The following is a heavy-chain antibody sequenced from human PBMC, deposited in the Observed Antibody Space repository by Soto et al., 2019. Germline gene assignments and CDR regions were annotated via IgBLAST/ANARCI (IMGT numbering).Heavy chain of an antibody. CDR2: MNPNSGNT. D-gene: IGHD3-3*01. Sequence: ASVKVSCKASGYTFTSYDINWVRQATGQGLEWMGWMNPNSGNTGYAQKFQGRVTMTRNTSISTAYMELSSLRSEDTAVYYCARCTYYDFWSGYFGASYYYYYMDVWGKGTTVTVSS. J-gene: IGHJ6*03. CDR1: GYTFTSYD. CDR3: ARCTYYDFWSGYFGASYYYYYMDV. V-gene: IGHV1-8*01.